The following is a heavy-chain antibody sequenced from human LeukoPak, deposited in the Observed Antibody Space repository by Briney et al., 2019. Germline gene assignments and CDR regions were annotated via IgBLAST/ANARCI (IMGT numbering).Heavy chain of an antibody. CDR3: ASRHYARNDVGAFDI. J-gene: IGHJ3*02. D-gene: IGHD4-17*01. Sequence: GESLKISCKGSGYSFTSYWIGWVRQMPGKGLEWMGIIYPGDSDTRYSPSLQGQVTISADKSISTAYLQWSSLKASDTAMYYCASRHYARNDVGAFDIWGQGTMVTVSS. CDR2: IYPGDSDT. V-gene: IGHV5-51*01. CDR1: GYSFTSYW.